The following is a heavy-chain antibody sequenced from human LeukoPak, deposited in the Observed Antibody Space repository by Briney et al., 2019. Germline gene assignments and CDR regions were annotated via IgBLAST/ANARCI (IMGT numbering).Heavy chain of an antibody. D-gene: IGHD3-9*01. V-gene: IGHV1-2*06. J-gene: IGHJ4*02. CDR3: ARSGSILRYFDWLSYQIDY. CDR1: GYTFTGYY. CDR2: INPNSGGT. Sequence: ASVKVSCKASGYTFTGYYMHWARQAPGQGLEWMGRINPNSGGTNYAQKFQGRVTMTRDTSISTAYMELSRLRSDDTAVYYCARSGSILRYFDWLSYQIDYWGQGTLVTVSS.